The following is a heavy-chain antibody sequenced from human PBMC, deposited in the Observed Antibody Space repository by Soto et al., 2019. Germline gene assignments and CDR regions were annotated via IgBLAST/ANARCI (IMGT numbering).Heavy chain of an antibody. Sequence: QVQLQESGPGLVKPSQTLSLTCTVSGGSISSGDYYWSWIRQPPGKGLEWIGYIYYSGSTYYNPSLKSRVTISVDTSKNQFSLKLNAVTAADTAVYYCARVQGGGGAMVHNYWGQGTLVTVSS. CDR1: GGSISSGDYY. CDR2: IYYSGST. V-gene: IGHV4-30-4*01. J-gene: IGHJ4*02. D-gene: IGHD5-18*01. CDR3: ARVQGGGGAMVHNY.